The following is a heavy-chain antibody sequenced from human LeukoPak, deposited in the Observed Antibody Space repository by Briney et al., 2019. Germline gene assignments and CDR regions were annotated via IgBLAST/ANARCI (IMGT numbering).Heavy chain of an antibody. J-gene: IGHJ5*02. V-gene: IGHV1-69*04. Sequence: ASVKVSCKASGYTFTSYGISWVRQAPGQGLEWMGRIIPILGIANYAQKFQGRVTITADKSTSTAYMELSSLRSEDTAVYYCAGTMYSSGWYTSNWFDPWGQGTLVTVSS. D-gene: IGHD6-19*01. CDR3: AGTMYSSGWYTSNWFDP. CDR1: GYTFTSYG. CDR2: IIPILGIA.